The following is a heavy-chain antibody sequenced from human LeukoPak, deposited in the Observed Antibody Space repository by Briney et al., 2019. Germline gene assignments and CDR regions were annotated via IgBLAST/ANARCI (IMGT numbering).Heavy chain of an antibody. V-gene: IGHV3-48*04. CDR1: GFTFNDYH. Sequence: PGGSLRLSCAASGFTFNDYHMNWVRQAPGKGLEWVSYISGNSATIYYADSVEGRFTISRDNAKNSLYLQMNSLRAEDTAVYYCARSLSYYYDSSGYHAFDIWGQGTMVTVSS. CDR3: ARSLSYYYDSSGYHAFDI. D-gene: IGHD3-22*01. CDR2: ISGNSATI. J-gene: IGHJ3*02.